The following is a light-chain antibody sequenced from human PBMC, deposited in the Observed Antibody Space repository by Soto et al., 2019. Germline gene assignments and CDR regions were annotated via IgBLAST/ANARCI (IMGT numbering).Light chain of an antibody. J-gene: IGKJ4*01. Sequence: EIVLTQSPATLSLSPGEKATLSCRASQSVKSHVAWYQLKPGQSPRLHIFDTTNRATGTPTRFSGSGSGTDFTLTISRLEPEDFAVYYCQQRGNWPVTFGGGTKVEI. CDR1: QSVKSH. V-gene: IGKV3-11*01. CDR3: QQRGNWPVT. CDR2: DTT.